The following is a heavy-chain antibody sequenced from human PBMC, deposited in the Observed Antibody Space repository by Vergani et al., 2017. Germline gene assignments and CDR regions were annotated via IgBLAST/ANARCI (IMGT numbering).Heavy chain of an antibody. Sequence: QVHLVESGGGVVQPGRSLRLSCVVSGFTSSYYGMHWVRQAPGKGLEWVAVISYDGTQKYYADSVKGRFTISSDNSKNTLYLQMNSLRAEDTAVYYCARGLGINYFDYWGQGTLVTVSS. CDR1: GFTSSYYG. CDR3: ARGLGINYFDY. D-gene: IGHD7-27*01. V-gene: IGHV3-30*03. J-gene: IGHJ4*02. CDR2: ISYDGTQK.